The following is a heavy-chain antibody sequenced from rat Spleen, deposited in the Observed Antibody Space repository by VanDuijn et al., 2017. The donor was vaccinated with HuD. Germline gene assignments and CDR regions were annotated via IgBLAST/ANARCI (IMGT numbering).Heavy chain of an antibody. Sequence: EVQLVESGGGLVQPGRSMKLSCAASGFTFSNYDMAWVRQAPTKGLEWVASISYDGSSTYYRDSVKGRFTISRDNAKSTLYLQMDSLRSEDTATYYCTTMGITPFDYWGQGVMVTVSS. CDR3: TTMGITPFDY. J-gene: IGHJ2*01. V-gene: IGHV5-20*01. D-gene: IGHD1-9*01. CDR2: ISYDGSST. CDR1: GFTFSNYD.